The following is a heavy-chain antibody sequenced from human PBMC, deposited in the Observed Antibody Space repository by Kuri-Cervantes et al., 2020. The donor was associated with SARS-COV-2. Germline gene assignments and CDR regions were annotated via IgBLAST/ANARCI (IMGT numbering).Heavy chain of an antibody. CDR3: ASSCLGSFGVAPASLYYFDY. V-gene: IGHV4-30-4*08. CDR2: IYYSGST. D-gene: IGHD3-3*01. Sequence: SETLSLTCTVSGGSISSGDYYWSWIRQPPGKGLEWIGYIYYSGSTYYNPSLKSRVTISVDTSKNQFSLKLSSVTAADTAVYYCASSCLGSFGVAPASLYYFDYWGQGTLVTVSS. J-gene: IGHJ4*02. CDR1: GGSISSGDYY.